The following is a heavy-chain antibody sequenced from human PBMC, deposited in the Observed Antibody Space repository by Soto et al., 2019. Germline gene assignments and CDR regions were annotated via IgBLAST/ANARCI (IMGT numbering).Heavy chain of an antibody. D-gene: IGHD3-10*01. J-gene: IGHJ6*02. CDR2: IIPILGIA. CDR3: ASLMSSGYYYGMDV. CDR1: AGTFSSYT. V-gene: IGHV1-69*02. Sequence: QVQLVQSGAEVKKPGSSVKVSCKASAGTFSSYTISWVRQAPGQGLAWMGRIIPILGIANYAQKFQGRVTITADKSTSTAYMELSSLRSEDTAVYYCASLMSSGYYYGMDVWGQGTTVTVSS.